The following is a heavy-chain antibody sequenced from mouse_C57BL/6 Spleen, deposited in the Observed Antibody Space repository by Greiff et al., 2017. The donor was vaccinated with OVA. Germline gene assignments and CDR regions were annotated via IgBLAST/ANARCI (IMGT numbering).Heavy chain of an antibody. Sequence: QVQLQQSGAELVRPGTSVKVSCKASGYAFTNYLIEWVKQRPGQGLEWIGVINPGSGGTNYNEKFKGKATLTADKSSSTAYMQLSSLTSEDSAVYFCARGYYGFWYFDVWGTGTTVTVSS. CDR3: ARGYYGFWYFDV. CDR1: GYAFTNYL. J-gene: IGHJ1*03. V-gene: IGHV1-54*01. CDR2: INPGSGGT. D-gene: IGHD1-1*01.